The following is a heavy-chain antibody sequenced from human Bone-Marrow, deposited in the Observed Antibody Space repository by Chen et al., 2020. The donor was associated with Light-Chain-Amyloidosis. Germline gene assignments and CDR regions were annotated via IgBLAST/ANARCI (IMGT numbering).Heavy chain of an antibody. V-gene: IGHV4-39*01. CDR2: IFDNGTI. Sequence: QLRLQESGPGLVKSSETLSLTCDVPSGSLSTSGFYWSWIRQPPGRGLEWIATIFDNGTIYQKVSLKSRLTLSFHMSRDQLSLTLTSVTAADTAVYYCARQKNPQFWSGYNDAFDMWGRGTFVSVSS. CDR3: ARQKNPQFWSGYNDAFDM. CDR1: SGSLSTSGFY. D-gene: IGHD3-3*01. J-gene: IGHJ3*02.